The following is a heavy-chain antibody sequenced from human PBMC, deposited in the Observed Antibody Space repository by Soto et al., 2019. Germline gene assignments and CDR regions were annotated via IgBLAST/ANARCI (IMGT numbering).Heavy chain of an antibody. CDR3: VRIRYQLPSSVLWLDP. CDR2: INHVGGT. CDR1: GGFLSESY. Sequence: SETLSLTCAVYGGFLSESYWTWIRQPPEKGLEWIGEINHVGGTNYNPSLKSRVTMSVDTSQNQFSLRLISVTAADTAMYFCVRIRYQLPSSVLWLDPWGQGTPVTVSS. J-gene: IGHJ5*02. D-gene: IGHD3-16*01. V-gene: IGHV4-34*01.